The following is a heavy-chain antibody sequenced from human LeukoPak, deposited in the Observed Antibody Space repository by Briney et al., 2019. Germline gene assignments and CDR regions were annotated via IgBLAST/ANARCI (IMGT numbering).Heavy chain of an antibody. D-gene: IGHD3-10*01. CDR3: ARDWITMVRGVFPLYYYGMDV. CDR2: ISAYNGNT. CDR1: GYTFTSYG. J-gene: IGHJ6*02. V-gene: IGHV1-18*01. Sequence: ASVKVSCKASGYTFTSYGISWVRQAPGQGLEWMGWISAYNGNTNYAQKLQGRVTMTTDTSTSTAYMELRSLRSDDTAVYYCARDWITMVRGVFPLYYYGMDVWGQGTTVTVSS.